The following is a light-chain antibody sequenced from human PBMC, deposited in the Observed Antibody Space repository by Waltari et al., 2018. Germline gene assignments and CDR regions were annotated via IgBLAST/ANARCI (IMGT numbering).Light chain of an antibody. CDR3: QQRSNWPT. CDR2: DAS. J-gene: IGKJ3*01. CDR1: QSVSSY. Sequence: EIVLTQSPATLSLSPGERATLSCRASQSVSSYLAWYQQKPGQAPRLLIYDASNRATGIPARFSGSGSGTDFTRTISSLEPEDFAVYYCQQRSNWPTFGPGTKVDIK. V-gene: IGKV3-11*01.